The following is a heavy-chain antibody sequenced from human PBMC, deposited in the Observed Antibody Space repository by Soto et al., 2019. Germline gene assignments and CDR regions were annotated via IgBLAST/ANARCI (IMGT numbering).Heavy chain of an antibody. D-gene: IGHD3-10*01. CDR1: GYTFTSYD. J-gene: IGHJ6*03. Sequence: ASVKVSCKASGYTFTSYDINWVRQATGQGLEWMGWMNPNSGNTGYAQKFQGRVTMTRNTSISTAYMELSSLRSEDTAVYYCARGLRGWPHYYYYYMDVWGKGTTVTVSS. V-gene: IGHV1-8*01. CDR3: ARGLRGWPHYYYYYMDV. CDR2: MNPNSGNT.